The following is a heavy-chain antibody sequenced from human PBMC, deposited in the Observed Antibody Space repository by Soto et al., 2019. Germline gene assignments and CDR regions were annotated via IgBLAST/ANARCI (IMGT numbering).Heavy chain of an antibody. CDR3: AREMAGLGGEYDY. V-gene: IGHV1-18*01. J-gene: IGHJ4*01. CDR1: GYTFTKYG. Sequence: ASVKVSCKTSGYTFTKYGVGWVRQAPGQGLEWMGWISGSSGNANYAEKVQGRITLTTDTSTSTAYIELRSLRSGDTAVYYCAREMAGLGGEYDYWGQ. CDR2: ISGSSGNA. D-gene: IGHD3-16*01.